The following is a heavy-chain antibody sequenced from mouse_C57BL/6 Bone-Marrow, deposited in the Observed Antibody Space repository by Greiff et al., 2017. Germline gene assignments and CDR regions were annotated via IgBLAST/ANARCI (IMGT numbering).Heavy chain of an antibody. CDR1: GFTFSSYG. CDR3: ARHGDGSSYVPYWYFDV. V-gene: IGHV5-6*01. CDR2: ISSGGSYT. D-gene: IGHD1-1*01. J-gene: IGHJ1*03. Sequence: EVQGVESGGDLVKPGGSLKLSCAASGFTFSSYGMSWVRQTPDKRLEWVATISSGGSYTYYPDSVKGRFTISRDNAKNTLYLQMSSLKSEDTAMYYCARHGDGSSYVPYWYFDVWGTGTTVTVSS.